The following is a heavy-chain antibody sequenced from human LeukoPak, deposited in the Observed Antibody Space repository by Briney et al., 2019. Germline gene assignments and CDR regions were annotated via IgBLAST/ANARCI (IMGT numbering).Heavy chain of an antibody. D-gene: IGHD3-10*01. CDR3: AKAPYQYASGSPNWFDP. V-gene: IGHV3-23*01. CDR1: GFTFSSYA. J-gene: IGHJ5*02. Sequence: GGSLRLSCAASGFTFSSYAMNWVRQAPGKGLEWVSGIGGSGRSTYYTDSVKGRFTISRDNFKNTLYLQMNSLRADDTAVYYCAKAPYQYASGSPNWFDPWGQGTLVTVSS. CDR2: IGGSGRST.